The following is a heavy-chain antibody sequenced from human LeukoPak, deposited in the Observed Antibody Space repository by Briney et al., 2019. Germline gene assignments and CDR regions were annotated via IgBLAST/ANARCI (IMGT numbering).Heavy chain of an antibody. J-gene: IGHJ4*02. V-gene: IGHV3-23*01. Sequence: GGSLRLSCAASGFTFSSYAMSWVRQAPGKGLEWVSAISGSGSTYYADSVRGRFTISRDSSKNTLYLQMNSLRAEDTAVYYCAKNMYYDVLTGYFHYWGQGTLVTVSS. D-gene: IGHD3-9*01. CDR2: ISGSGST. CDR1: GFTFSSYA. CDR3: AKNMYYDVLTGYFHY.